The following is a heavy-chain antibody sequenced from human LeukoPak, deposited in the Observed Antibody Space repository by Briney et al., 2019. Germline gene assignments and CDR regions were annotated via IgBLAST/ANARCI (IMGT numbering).Heavy chain of an antibody. Sequence: PGGSLRLSCAASGFTFSSYGMSWVRQAPGKGLEWVANIKQDGSEKYYVDSVKGRFTISRDNAKNSLYLQMNSLRAEDTAVYYCARDGYSSGWYSYYFDYWGQGTLVTVSS. D-gene: IGHD6-19*01. CDR1: GFTFSSYG. J-gene: IGHJ4*02. CDR3: ARDGYSSGWYSYYFDY. V-gene: IGHV3-7*03. CDR2: IKQDGSEK.